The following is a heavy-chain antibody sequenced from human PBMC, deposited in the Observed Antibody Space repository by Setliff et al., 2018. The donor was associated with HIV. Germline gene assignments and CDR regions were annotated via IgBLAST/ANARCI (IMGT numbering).Heavy chain of an antibody. J-gene: IGHJ4*02. CDR3: ARFTVVRDY. V-gene: IGHV4-61*01. CDR2: IYYSGST. CDR1: GGSASNSRYY. D-gene: IGHD2-15*01. Sequence: SETLSLTCTVSGGSASNSRYYWSWIRQPPGKGLEWIGSIYYSGSTNYNPSLKSRVTISVDTSKNQFSLKLSSVTAADTAVYYCARFTVVRDYWGQGTLVTVSS.